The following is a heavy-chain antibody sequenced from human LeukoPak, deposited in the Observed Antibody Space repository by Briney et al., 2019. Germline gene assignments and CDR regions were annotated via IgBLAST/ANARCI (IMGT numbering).Heavy chain of an antibody. CDR1: GGTFSSYV. D-gene: IGHD2-2*01. CDR2: IIPILGIA. V-gene: IGHV1-69*04. CDR3: ARGADIVVVPAVTTLGLYFDY. J-gene: IGHJ4*02. Sequence: SVKVSCKASGGTFSSYVISWVRQAPGQGLEWMGRIIPILGIANYAQKFQGRVTITADKSTSTAYMELSSLRSEDTAVYYCARGADIVVVPAVTTLGLYFDYWGQGTLVTVSS.